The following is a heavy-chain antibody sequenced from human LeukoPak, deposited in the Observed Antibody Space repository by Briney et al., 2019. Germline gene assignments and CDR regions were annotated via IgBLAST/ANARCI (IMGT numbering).Heavy chain of an antibody. J-gene: IGHJ6*03. V-gene: IGHV1-8*01. D-gene: IGHD2-15*01. CDR1: GYTFTSYD. CDR2: MNPNSGNT. CDR3: ARRYCSGGCCYFMATGYYYMDV. Sequence: ASVKVSCKASGYTFTSYDINWVRQATGQGLEWMGWMNPNSGNTGYAQKFQGRVTMTRNTSISTAYMELSSLRSEDTAVYYCARRYCSGGCCYFMATGYYYMDVWGKGTTVTISS.